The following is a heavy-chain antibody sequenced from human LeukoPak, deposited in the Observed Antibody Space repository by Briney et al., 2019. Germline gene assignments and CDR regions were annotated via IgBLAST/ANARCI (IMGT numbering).Heavy chain of an antibody. CDR1: GGSISSSSYY. Sequence: SETLSLTCTVSGGSISSSSYYWGWIRQPPGKGLEWIGSIYYSGSTYYNPSLKSRVTISVDTSKNQFSLKLSSVTAADTAVYYCAIQGSGPNWFDPWGQGTLVTVSS. V-gene: IGHV4-39*01. CDR2: IYYSGST. J-gene: IGHJ5*02. CDR3: AIQGSGPNWFDP. D-gene: IGHD3-10*01.